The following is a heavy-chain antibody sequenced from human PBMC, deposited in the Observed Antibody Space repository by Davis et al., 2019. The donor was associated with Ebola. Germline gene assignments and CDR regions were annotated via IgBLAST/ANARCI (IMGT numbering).Heavy chain of an antibody. D-gene: IGHD3-9*01. J-gene: IGHJ5*02. Sequence: GESLKISCAASGFTFSSYAMTWVRQAPGKGLEWVSGINWNGGSTGYADSVKGRFTISRDNAKNSLYLRMNSLRVEDTALYHCARVNAVTGYSRFDPWGQGTLVTVSS. CDR1: GFTFSSYA. CDR2: INWNGGST. CDR3: ARVNAVTGYSRFDP. V-gene: IGHV3-20*01.